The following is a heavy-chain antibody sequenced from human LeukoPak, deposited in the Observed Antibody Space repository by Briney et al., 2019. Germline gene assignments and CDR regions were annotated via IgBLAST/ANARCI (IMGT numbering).Heavy chain of an antibody. CDR2: INPNSGGT. V-gene: IGHV1-2*02. D-gene: IGHD2-15*01. Sequence: ASVTDSCKASGYTFTGYYIHWVRQAPGQGLEWMGWINPNSGGTNYAKKFQGRVAMTRDTSIRTAYMELRRLRSDETAVYYCMLVDTDLALFDYWGQGTLVTVSS. CDR3: MLVDTDLALFDY. CDR1: GYTFTGYY. J-gene: IGHJ4*02.